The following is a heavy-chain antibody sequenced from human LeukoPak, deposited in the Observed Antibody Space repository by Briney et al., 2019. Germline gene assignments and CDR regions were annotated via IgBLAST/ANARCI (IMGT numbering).Heavy chain of an antibody. J-gene: IGHJ4*02. CDR1: GFTFSSYS. CDR2: ISSSSSYI. D-gene: IGHD1-26*01. Sequence: GGSLRLSCAASGFTFSSYSMNWVRQAPGKGLEWVSSISSSSSYIYYADSVKGRFTISRDNAKNSLYLQMNSLRAEDTAVYYCARDRSIAGAKWFDYWGQGTLVTVSS. CDR3: ARDRSIAGAKWFDY. V-gene: IGHV3-21*01.